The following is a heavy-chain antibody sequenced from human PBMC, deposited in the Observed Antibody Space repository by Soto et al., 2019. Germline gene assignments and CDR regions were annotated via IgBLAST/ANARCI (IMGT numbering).Heavy chain of an antibody. CDR1: GYTFTSYY. CDR3: ARGGGVMVRGVIIDY. V-gene: IGHV1-46*01. J-gene: IGHJ4*02. D-gene: IGHD3-10*01. Sequence: ASVKVSCKASGYTFTSYYMHWVRQAPGQGLEWMGIINPSGGSTSYAQKFQGRVTMTRDTSTSTVYMELSSLGSEDTAVYYCARGGGVMVRGVIIDYWGQGTLVTVSS. CDR2: INPSGGST.